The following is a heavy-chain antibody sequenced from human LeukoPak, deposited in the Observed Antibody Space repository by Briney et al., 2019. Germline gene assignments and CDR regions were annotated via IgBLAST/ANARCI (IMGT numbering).Heavy chain of an antibody. CDR2: INPNSGGT. V-gene: IGHV1-2*02. J-gene: IGHJ5*02. Sequence: ASVKVSCKASGYTFTGYYMHWVRQAPGQGLEWIGWINPNSGGTNYAQKFQGRVTMTRDTSISTAYMELSRLRSDDTAVYYCAREGCSSTNCHVLGDDNWFDPWGQGTLVTVSS. D-gene: IGHD2-2*01. CDR1: GYTFTGYY. CDR3: AREGCSSTNCHVLGDDNWFDP.